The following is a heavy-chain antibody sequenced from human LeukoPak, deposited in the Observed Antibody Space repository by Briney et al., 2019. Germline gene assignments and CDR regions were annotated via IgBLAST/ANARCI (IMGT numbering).Heavy chain of an antibody. CDR2: IYNSGST. D-gene: IGHD5-24*01. Sequence: SETLSLTCTVSGGPISSYHWTWIRQPPGEGLEWIGHIYNSGSTNYNPSLRGRVTISLDTSKNQVSLKLNSVTAADTAMYYCARKDGDGWGQGTLVTVSS. J-gene: IGHJ4*02. CDR3: ARKDGDG. V-gene: IGHV4-59*01. CDR1: GGPISSYH.